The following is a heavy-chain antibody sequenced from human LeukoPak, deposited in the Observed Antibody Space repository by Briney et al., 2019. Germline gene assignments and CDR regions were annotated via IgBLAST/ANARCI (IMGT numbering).Heavy chain of an antibody. J-gene: IGHJ4*02. CDR2: ISPSGGST. CDR3: ARDRRDLLTGSAPVY. V-gene: IGHV1-46*01. D-gene: IGHD3-9*01. CDR1: GYTFTSNY. Sequence: ASVKVSCKAFGYTFTSNYMHWVRRAPGQGPEWMGVISPSGGSTTYAQKFQGRVSMTIDASTSTAYMELRSLRSDDTATYFCARDRRDLLTGSAPVYWGQGTLVSVSS.